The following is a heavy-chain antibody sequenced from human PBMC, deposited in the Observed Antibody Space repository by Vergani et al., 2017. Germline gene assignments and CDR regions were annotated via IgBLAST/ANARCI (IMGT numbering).Heavy chain of an antibody. CDR1: GFTFSSYA. V-gene: IGHV3-30-3*01. CDR2: ISYDGSNK. J-gene: IGHJ4*02. D-gene: IGHD3-22*01. CDR3: ARDQYSSADFDY. Sequence: VQLLESGGGLVQPGGSLRLSCAASGFTFSSYAMSWVRQAPGKGLEWVAVISYDGSNKYYADSVKGRFTISRDNSKNTLYLQMNSLRAEDTAVYYCARDQYSSADFDYWGQGTLVTVSS.